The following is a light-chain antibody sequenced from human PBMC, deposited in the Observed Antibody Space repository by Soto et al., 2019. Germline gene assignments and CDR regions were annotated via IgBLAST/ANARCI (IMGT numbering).Light chain of an antibody. CDR3: QQYGGPVPWT. Sequence: EVGLTQSPGTLSLSPGERATVSCRASQTISRNYLAWYQKKPGQAPRLLIYGSSTRATGIPDRFTGSGSGTDFTLTIARLEPEDFAVYYCQQYGGPVPWTFGQGTKVEV. CDR1: QTISRNY. V-gene: IGKV3-20*01. J-gene: IGKJ1*01. CDR2: GSS.